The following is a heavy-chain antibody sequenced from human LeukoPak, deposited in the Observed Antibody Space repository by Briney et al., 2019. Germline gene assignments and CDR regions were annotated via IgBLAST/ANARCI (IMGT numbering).Heavy chain of an antibody. CDR3: ARVLGTDEVADY. Sequence: GGSLRLSCTASGFTFRNYWMNSVRQAPGKGLEWVANIKPDGSDKRYVDSVKGRFTISRDNAKTSLFLQMDSLRAEDTAVYYCARVLGTDEVADYWGQGTLVTVSS. CDR1: GFTFRNYW. J-gene: IGHJ4*02. CDR2: IKPDGSDK. D-gene: IGHD1-7*01. V-gene: IGHV3-7*04.